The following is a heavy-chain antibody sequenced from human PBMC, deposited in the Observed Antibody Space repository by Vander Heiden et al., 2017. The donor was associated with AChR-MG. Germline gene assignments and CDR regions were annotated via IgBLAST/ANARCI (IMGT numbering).Heavy chain of an antibody. CDR3: TQTAYRGYSYGYSDY. Sequence: QVQLAQSGAEVTTPGSSVKVSCKAPGGTLSSYAISWVRQASGQGLEWMGGIIPIFGTANYAQKFQGRVTITADESTSTAYMELSSLRSEDTAVYYCTQTAYRGYSYGYSDYWCQGTLVTVSS. J-gene: IGHJ4*02. V-gene: IGHV1-69*01. CDR2: IIPIFGTA. D-gene: IGHD5-18*01. CDR1: GGTLSSYA.